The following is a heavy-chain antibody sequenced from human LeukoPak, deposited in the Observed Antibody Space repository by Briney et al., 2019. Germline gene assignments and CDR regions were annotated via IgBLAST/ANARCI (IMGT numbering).Heavy chain of an antibody. CDR1: GFSFSSYS. D-gene: IGHD6-13*01. CDR3: ARNRAAAGPYYFDY. CDR2: ISSSSSYI. J-gene: IGHJ4*02. V-gene: IGHV3-21*01. Sequence: GGPLRLSCAASGFSFSSYSMNWVRQAPGKGLEWVSSISSSSSYIYYADSVKGRFTISRDNAKNSLYLQMNSLRAEDTAVYYCARNRAAAGPYYFDYWGQGTLVTVSS.